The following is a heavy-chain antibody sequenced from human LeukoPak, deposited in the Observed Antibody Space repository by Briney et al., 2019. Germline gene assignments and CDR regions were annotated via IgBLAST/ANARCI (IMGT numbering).Heavy chain of an antibody. CDR2: IIPIFGTA. V-gene: IGHV1-69*13. D-gene: IGHD2-2*01. J-gene: IGHJ6*03. CDR3: ARGPLVVPASYYYYYYMDV. Sequence: ASVKVSCKASGGTFSSYAISWVRQAPGQGLEWMGGIIPIFGTANYAQKFQGRVTITADESTSTAYMELSSLRSEDTAVYYCARGPLVVPASYYYYYYMDVWGKGTTVTVSS. CDR1: GGTFSSYA.